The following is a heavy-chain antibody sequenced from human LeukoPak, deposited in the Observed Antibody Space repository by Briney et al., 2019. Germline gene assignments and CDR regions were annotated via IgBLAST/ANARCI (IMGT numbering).Heavy chain of an antibody. CDR1: GFTFDDYA. J-gene: IGHJ4*02. D-gene: IGHD3-10*01. Sequence: GRSLRLSCAASGFTFDDYAMHWVRQAPGKGLEWVSGISWNSGSIGYADSVKGRFTISRDNAKNSLYLQMNSLRAEDTALYYCAEAGSSLPDFDYWGQGTLVTVSS. CDR3: AEAGSSLPDFDY. CDR2: ISWNSGSI. V-gene: IGHV3-9*01.